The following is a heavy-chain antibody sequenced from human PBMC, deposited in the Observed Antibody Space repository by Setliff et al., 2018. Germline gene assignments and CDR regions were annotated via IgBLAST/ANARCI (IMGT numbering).Heavy chain of an antibody. J-gene: IGHJ3*02. D-gene: IGHD2-2*01. Sequence: PGGSLRLSCAASGFTLTNAWMSWVRQAPGKGLEWVGRIKSKTDGGTTEYAAPVKGRFTISRDDSKATLYLYMDSLKTEDTAVYYCTTDRAGCYGTTCFNAFEIWGHGTMVTVSS. CDR1: GFTLTNAW. CDR2: IKSKTDGGTT. V-gene: IGHV3-15*01. CDR3: TTDRAGCYGTTCFNAFEI.